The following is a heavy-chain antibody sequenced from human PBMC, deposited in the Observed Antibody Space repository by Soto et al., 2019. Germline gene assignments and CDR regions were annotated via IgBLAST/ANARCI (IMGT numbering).Heavy chain of an antibody. CDR1: GFTFSSYW. CDR3: ARSMSVPSNDYSNDY. CDR2: INSDGTIT. V-gene: IGHV3-74*01. Sequence: HPGGSLRLSCSASGFTFSSYWMDWVRQAPGKGLVWVSRINSDGTITNYADSVKGRFTISRDNAKNSLYLQMNSLRAEDTAVYYSARSMSVPSNDYSNDYWGQGTLVTVSS. D-gene: IGHD4-4*01. J-gene: IGHJ4*02.